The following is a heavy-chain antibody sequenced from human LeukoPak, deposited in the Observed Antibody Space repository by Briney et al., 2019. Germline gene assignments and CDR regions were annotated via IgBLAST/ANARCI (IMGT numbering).Heavy chain of an antibody. CDR2: IKQDGSEK. CDR3: ARDPGSSGWYYFDY. Sequence: GGPLRLSCAASGFTFSSYWMSWVRQAPGKGLEWVANIKQDGSEKYYVDSVKGRFTISRDNAKNSLYLQMNSLRAEDTAAYYCARDPGSSGWYYFDYWGQGTLVTVSS. D-gene: IGHD6-19*01. CDR1: GFTFSSYW. J-gene: IGHJ4*02. V-gene: IGHV3-7*01.